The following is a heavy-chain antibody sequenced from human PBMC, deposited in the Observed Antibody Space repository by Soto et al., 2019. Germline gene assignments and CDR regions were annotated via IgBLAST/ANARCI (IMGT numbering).Heavy chain of an antibody. Sequence: QVHLVESGGGVVQPGRSLRLSCAASGFTFSRYGFHWVRQSPGKGLEWVAIISFDGRNQFYAESVRGRFTVSRDNSTNTLYLQMNSLRTEDRTIYCCVTSRQVQSTIYSYYSYMDGWGKGTTVTVSS. CDR3: VTSRQVQSTIYSYYSYMDG. V-gene: IGHV3-30*03. CDR1: GFTFSRYG. J-gene: IGHJ6*03. D-gene: IGHD2-8*01. CDR2: ISFDGRNQ.